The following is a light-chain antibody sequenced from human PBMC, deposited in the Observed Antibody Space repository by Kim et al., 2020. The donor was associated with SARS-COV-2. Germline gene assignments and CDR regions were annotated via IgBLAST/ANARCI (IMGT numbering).Light chain of an antibody. CDR1: QNIRHIY. CDR2: GAY. V-gene: IGKV3-20*01. CDR3: QQYVTSPYT. J-gene: IGKJ2*01. Sequence: EIVLTQSPGTLSLSPGERATLSCRASQNIRHIYLAWFQQKPGQAPRLLISGAYSRATDIPDRFSGSGSGTDFTLTISRLEPEDCAVYYCQQYVTSPYTFGKGTKLEIK.